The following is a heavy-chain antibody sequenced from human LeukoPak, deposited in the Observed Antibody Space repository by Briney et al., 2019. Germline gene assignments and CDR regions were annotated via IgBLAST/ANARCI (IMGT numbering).Heavy chain of an antibody. V-gene: IGHV4-34*01. CDR2: INHSGST. D-gene: IGHD5-24*01. Sequence: SETLSLTCAVYGGSFSGYYWSWIRQPPGKGLEWIGEINHSGSTNYNPSLKSRVTISVDTSKNRFSLKLSSVTAADTAVYYCARGRTRWLQLSYFDYWGQGTLVTVSS. CDR1: GGSFSGYY. J-gene: IGHJ4*02. CDR3: ARGRTRWLQLSYFDY.